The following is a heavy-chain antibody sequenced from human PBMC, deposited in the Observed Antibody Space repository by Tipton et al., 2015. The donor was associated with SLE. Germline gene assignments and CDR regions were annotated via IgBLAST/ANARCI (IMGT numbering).Heavy chain of an antibody. CDR2: MYESGST. V-gene: IGHV4-59*01. D-gene: IGHD2-2*02. CDR3: ARARYCSSTGCYRFDP. J-gene: IGHJ5*02. Sequence: TLSLTCTVSGGSITTYYWNWIRQPPGKGLEWIGNMYESGSTNYNPSLKSRVAIFVDTSTNQFSLRLSSVTAADTAVYYCARARYCSSTGCYRFDPWGQGTLVTVSP. CDR1: GGSITTYY.